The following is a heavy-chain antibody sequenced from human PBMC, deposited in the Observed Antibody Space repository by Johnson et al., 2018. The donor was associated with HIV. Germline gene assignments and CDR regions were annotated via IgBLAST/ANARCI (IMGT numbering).Heavy chain of an antibody. D-gene: IGHD3-22*01. J-gene: IGHJ3*02. CDR1: GFTFSSYA. V-gene: IGHV3-30*04. CDR3: ARRFYDSSGAGFES. Sequence: VQLVESGGGLVQPGGSLRLSCAASGFTFSSYAMSWVRQAPGKGLEWVAVISYDGSNKYYADSVKGRFTISRDNSKNTLYLQMNSLRAGDMAVYYCARRFYDSSGAGFESWGQGTMVTVSS. CDR2: ISYDGSNK.